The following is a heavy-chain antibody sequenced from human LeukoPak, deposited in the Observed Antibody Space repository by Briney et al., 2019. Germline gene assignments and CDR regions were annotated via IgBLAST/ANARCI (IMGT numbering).Heavy chain of an antibody. J-gene: IGHJ4*02. Sequence: PGRSLRLSCAASGFTFSSYGMHWVRQAPGKGLEWVAVISYDGSNKYYADSVKGRFTISRDNSKNTLYLQMNSLRAEDTAVYYCAHIVDYPFDYWGQETLVTVSS. V-gene: IGHV3-30*03. CDR3: AHIVDYPFDY. CDR1: GFTFSSYG. CDR2: ISYDGSNK. D-gene: IGHD2-21*01.